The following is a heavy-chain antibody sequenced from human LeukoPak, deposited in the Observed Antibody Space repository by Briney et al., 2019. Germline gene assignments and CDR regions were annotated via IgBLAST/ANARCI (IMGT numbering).Heavy chain of an antibody. CDR3: ARHLVYDYFWFDP. D-gene: IGHD5/OR15-5a*01. J-gene: IGHJ5*02. V-gene: IGHV4-4*09. Sequence: SETLSLTCTVPGGSISSYYWSWIRQPPGKGLEWIGYIYTSGSTNYNPSLKSRVTISVDTSKNQFSLKLSSVTAADTAVYYCARHLVYDYFWFDPWGQGTLVTVSS. CDR1: GGSISSYY. CDR2: IYTSGST.